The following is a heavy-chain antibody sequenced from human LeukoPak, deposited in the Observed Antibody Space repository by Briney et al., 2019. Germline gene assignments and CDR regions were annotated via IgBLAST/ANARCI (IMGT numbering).Heavy chain of an antibody. J-gene: IGHJ2*01. V-gene: IGHV4-59*01. CDR3: ARDRPGSYWYFDL. CDR1: GVSTSSYY. D-gene: IGHD3-10*01. Sequence: SETLSLTCTVSGVSTSSYYWSWIRQPPGKGLEWVGHIYYLGSTNYNPSLKSRVTISIDTSKNYFSLKLNSVIAADTAVYYCARDRPGSYWYFDLWGRGTLVTVSS. CDR2: IYYLGST.